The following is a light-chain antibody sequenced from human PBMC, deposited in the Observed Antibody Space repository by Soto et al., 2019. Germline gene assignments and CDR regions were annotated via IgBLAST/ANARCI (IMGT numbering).Light chain of an antibody. CDR1: QSISTY. V-gene: IGKV3-11*01. Sequence: EIVLTQSPATLSLSPGERATLSCRASQSISTYLAWYQQKPGQAPRLLIYDASNRATGITARFSGSGSGTDFTRTISSLEPEDFVVYYCQQRSDWPLTFGGGTKVELK. J-gene: IGKJ4*01. CDR2: DAS. CDR3: QQRSDWPLT.